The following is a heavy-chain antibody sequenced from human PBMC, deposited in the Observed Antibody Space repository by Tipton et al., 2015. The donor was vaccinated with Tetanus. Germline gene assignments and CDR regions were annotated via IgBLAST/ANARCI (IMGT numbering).Heavy chain of an antibody. CDR1: GYNFSHYS. CDR3: ARPLTSVAFGGFAFDV. V-gene: IGHV5-51*01. Sequence: QSGAEVKKPGESLKISCQASGYNFSHYSIGWVRQMPGKGLEWVGIIDPRDSEARYGPSFQGQVFISAAKSISTTYLQWGSLTASDTAIYYCARPLTSVAFGGFAFDVWGQGTLVTVSS. CDR2: IDPRDSEA. D-gene: IGHD3-16*01. J-gene: IGHJ3*01.